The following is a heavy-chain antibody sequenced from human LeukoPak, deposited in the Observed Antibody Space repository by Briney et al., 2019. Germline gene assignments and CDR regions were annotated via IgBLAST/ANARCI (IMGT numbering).Heavy chain of an antibody. V-gene: IGHV4-4*07. CDR3: ARIVVVVPAAILDNWFDP. Sequence: SETLSLTCTVSGGSISSYYWSWIRQPAGKGLEWIGRIYPGGSTNYNPSLKSRVTMSVDASQKQLSLKLSSVTAADTAVYYCARIVVVVPAAILDNWFDPWGQGTLVTVSS. CDR1: GGSISSYY. CDR2: IYPGGST. D-gene: IGHD2-2*02. J-gene: IGHJ5*02.